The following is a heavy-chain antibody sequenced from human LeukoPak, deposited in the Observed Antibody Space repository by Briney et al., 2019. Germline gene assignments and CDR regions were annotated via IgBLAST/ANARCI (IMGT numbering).Heavy chain of an antibody. D-gene: IGHD6-19*01. Sequence: GGSLRLSCAASGFTFSSYSMNWVRQAPGKGLEWVSSISRSSSYIYYADSVKGRFTISRDNAKNSLYLQMNSLRAEDTAVYYCARALEYSSGWYDYWGQGTLVTVSS. CDR2: ISRSSSYI. J-gene: IGHJ4*02. CDR3: ARALEYSSGWYDY. CDR1: GFTFSSYS. V-gene: IGHV3-21*01.